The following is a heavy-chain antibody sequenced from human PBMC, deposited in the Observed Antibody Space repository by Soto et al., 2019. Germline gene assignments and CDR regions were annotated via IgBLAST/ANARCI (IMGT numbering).Heavy chain of an antibody. CDR1: GGTFSSYA. D-gene: IGHD5-18*01. V-gene: IGHV1-69*13. Sequence: SVKVSCKASGGTFSSYAISWVRQAPGQGLEWMGGIIPIFGTANYAQKFQGRVTITADESTSTAYMELSSLRSEDTAVYYCARDYAARGYSYGPFFDYWGQGTLVTVSS. J-gene: IGHJ4*02. CDR3: ARDYAARGYSYGPFFDY. CDR2: IIPIFGTA.